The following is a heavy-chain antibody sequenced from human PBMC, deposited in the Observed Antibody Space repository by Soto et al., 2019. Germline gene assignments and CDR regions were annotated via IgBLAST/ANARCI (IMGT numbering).Heavy chain of an antibody. V-gene: IGHV3-7*01. J-gene: IGHJ1*01. D-gene: IGHD1-26*01. CDR1: GFTFSSYW. CDR3: ARDPRGGWELLYQH. Sequence: GGSLRLSCAASGFTFSSYWMSWVRQAPGKGLEWVANIKQDGSEKYYVDSVKGRFTISRDNAKNSLYLQMNSLRAEDTAVYYCARDPRGGWELLYQHWGQGTLVTVSS. CDR2: IKQDGSEK.